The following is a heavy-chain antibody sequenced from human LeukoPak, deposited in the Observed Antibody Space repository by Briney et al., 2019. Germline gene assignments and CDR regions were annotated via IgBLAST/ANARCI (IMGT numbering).Heavy chain of an antibody. D-gene: IGHD3-16*01. Sequence: PGGSLRLSCAASGLGFQGSAVHWVRQSSGGGLEWVGCMRERNKNYATIYAASMRGRFTTSRDDSKNTATLHMNTLRTEDTAVYFCIRHLEYVTPVSWCQGTLVTVPS. CDR1: GLGFQGSA. CDR3: IRHLEYVTPVS. V-gene: IGHV3-73*01. J-gene: IGHJ5*02. CDR2: MRERNKNYAT.